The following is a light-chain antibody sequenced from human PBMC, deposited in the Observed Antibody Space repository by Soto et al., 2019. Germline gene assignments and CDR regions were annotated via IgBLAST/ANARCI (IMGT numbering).Light chain of an antibody. Sequence: DIQMTQSPSSLSASVEDRVIITCRASQSISNHLNWYQQKPGKAPELLIYAASTLQSGVPSRFSGSGSGTDFTLTISCLQSEDFATYYCQQYYSFPPTFAQGTKVAI. V-gene: IGKV1-39*01. CDR2: AAS. CDR1: QSISNH. CDR3: QQYYSFPPT. J-gene: IGKJ1*01.